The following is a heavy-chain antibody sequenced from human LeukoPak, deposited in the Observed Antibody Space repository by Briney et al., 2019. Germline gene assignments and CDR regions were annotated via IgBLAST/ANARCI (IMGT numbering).Heavy chain of an antibody. CDR1: GYTFTGYY. Sequence: ASVKVSCKASGYTFTGYYMHWVRQAPGQGLEWMGWINPNSGGTNYAQKFQGRVTMTRDTSISTAYMELRSLRSEDTAVYYCARAPVSSWLWFHPHHPILGSDIWGQGTMVTVSS. V-gene: IGHV1-2*02. D-gene: IGHD5-18*01. CDR2: INPNSGGT. J-gene: IGHJ3*02. CDR3: ARAPVSSWLWFHPHHPILGSDI.